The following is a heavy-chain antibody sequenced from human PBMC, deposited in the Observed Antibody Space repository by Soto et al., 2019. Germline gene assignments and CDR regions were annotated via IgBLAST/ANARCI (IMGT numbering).Heavy chain of an antibody. V-gene: IGHV3-11*01. CDR1: GFTFSDYY. CDR3: ARDDSSSSSPPFDY. J-gene: IGHJ4*02. CDR2: ISSSGSTI. D-gene: IGHD6-6*01. Sequence: QVQLVESGGGLVKPGGSLRLSCAASGFTFSDYYMSWIRQAPGKGLEWVSYISSSGSTIYYADSVKGRFTISRDNAKNSLYRQLNSLIAEDTAVYYCARDDSSSSSPPFDYWVQGTLVTVSS.